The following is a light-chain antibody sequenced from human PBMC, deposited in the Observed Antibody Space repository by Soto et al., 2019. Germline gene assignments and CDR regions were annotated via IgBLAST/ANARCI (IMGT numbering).Light chain of an antibody. CDR3: SSYTSTTTLYV. Sequence: QSALTQPASVSGSPGQSITISCTGTSSDVGAYNFVSWHQQHPGKAPKLMIYNVYDRPSGISYRFSGSKSGNTASLTISGLQPEDEADYYCSSYTSTTTLYVFGTGTKVTVL. CDR2: NVY. V-gene: IGLV2-14*03. J-gene: IGLJ1*01. CDR1: SSDVGAYNF.